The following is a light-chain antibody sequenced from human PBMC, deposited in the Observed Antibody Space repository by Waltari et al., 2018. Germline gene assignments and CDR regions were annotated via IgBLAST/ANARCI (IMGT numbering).Light chain of an antibody. CDR1: TSDVGGYNY. V-gene: IGLV2-14*01. CDR2: DVS. Sequence: SALTQPASVSGSPGQSITISCTGTTSDVGGYNYVSWFQQHPGKAPKLIIYDVSKRPSGVSHRFAGSKSGPSASLTISGLQADDEADYYCSAYTTSHTEVFGGGTKLTVL. J-gene: IGLJ3*02. CDR3: SAYTTSHTEV.